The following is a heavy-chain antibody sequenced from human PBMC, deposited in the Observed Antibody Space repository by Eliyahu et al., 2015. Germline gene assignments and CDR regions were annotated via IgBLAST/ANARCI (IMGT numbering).Heavy chain of an antibody. CDR3: ARDNSEHAFDI. J-gene: IGHJ3*02. Sequence: QVQLLQSGXXVXXPGASVXVXCKASGYTFSGRFIHWVRQAPGQGPEWMGWINPKSGGTTYAQKFQGKVSMTRDTSTSTVYMELTRLTSDDTAVYSCARDNSEHAFDIWGQGTMVTVSS. D-gene: IGHD2-21*01. V-gene: IGHV1-2*02. CDR2: INPKSGGT. CDR1: GYTFSGRF.